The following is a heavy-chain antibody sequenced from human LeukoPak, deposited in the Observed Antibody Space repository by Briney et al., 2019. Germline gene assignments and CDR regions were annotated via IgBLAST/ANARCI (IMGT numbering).Heavy chain of an antibody. CDR2: IYTSGST. J-gene: IGHJ5*02. Sequence: SETLSLTCTVSGGSISSYYWSWIRQPAGKGLEWLGRIYTSGSTNYNPSLKSRVTMSVDTSKNQFSLKLSSVTAADTAVYYCARDKSGYYYGSGSYDWFDPWGQGTLVTVSS. CDR3: ARDKSGYYYGSGSYDWFDP. V-gene: IGHV4-4*07. CDR1: GGSISSYY. D-gene: IGHD3-10*01.